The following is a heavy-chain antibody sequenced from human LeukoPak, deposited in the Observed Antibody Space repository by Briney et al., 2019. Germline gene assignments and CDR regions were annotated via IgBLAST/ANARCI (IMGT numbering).Heavy chain of an antibody. V-gene: IGHV4-59*08. D-gene: IGHD5-24*01. CDR1: GGSISSHY. CDR3: ARTSWLQSSYYFDY. CDR2: IYYSGSI. J-gene: IGHJ4*02. Sequence: SETLSLTCTVSGGSISSHYWSWIRQPPGKGLEWIGYIYYSGSINYNPSLKSRVTISVDTSKSQFSLKLSSVTAADTAVYYCARTSWLQSSYYFDYWGQRTLVTVSS.